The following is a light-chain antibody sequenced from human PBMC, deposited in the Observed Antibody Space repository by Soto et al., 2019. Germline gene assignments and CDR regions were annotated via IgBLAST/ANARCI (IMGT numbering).Light chain of an antibody. CDR1: QSVSSN. CDR2: GAS. Sequence: EIVMTQSPATLSVSPGERATLSCRASQSVSSNLAWYQQKPGQAPRLLIYGASTRATAIPARFSGSGSGTEFTLSISSLQSEDFAVYYCQQYNTWPRTFGQGTQVDI. V-gene: IGKV3-15*01. J-gene: IGKJ1*01. CDR3: QQYNTWPRT.